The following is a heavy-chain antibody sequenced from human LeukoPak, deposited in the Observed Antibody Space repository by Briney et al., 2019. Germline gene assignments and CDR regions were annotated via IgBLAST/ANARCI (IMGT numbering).Heavy chain of an antibody. J-gene: IGHJ4*02. D-gene: IGHD6-13*01. V-gene: IGHV3-33*01. CDR3: ARETRGYSSSWYSAPFDY. CDR1: GFTFSSYG. CDR2: IWYDGSNK. Sequence: GGSLRLSCAASGFTFSSYGMHWVRQAPGKGLEWVAVIWYDGSNKYYADSVKGRFTISRDNSKNTLYLQMNSLRAEDTAVYYCARETRGYSSSWYSAPFDYWGQGTLVTVSS.